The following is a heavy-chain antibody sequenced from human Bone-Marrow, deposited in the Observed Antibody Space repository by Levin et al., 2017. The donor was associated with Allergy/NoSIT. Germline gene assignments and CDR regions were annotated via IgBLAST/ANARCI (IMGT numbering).Heavy chain of an antibody. Sequence: GESLKISCVASGFTFSTYWMHWVRQAPGKELVWVSRMNSDGRTINYADSVKGRFSISRDNAKNTLYLQMDSLRADDTAVYYCATAGYYRFDNWGQGTLVTVSS. CDR2: MNSDGRTI. CDR1: GFTFSTYW. D-gene: IGHD1-14*01. CDR3: ATAGYYRFDN. V-gene: IGHV3-74*01. J-gene: IGHJ4*02.